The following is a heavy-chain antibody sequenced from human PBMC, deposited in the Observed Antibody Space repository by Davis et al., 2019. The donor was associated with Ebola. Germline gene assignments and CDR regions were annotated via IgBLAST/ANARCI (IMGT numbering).Heavy chain of an antibody. J-gene: IGHJ6*02. V-gene: IGHV3-30*03. D-gene: IGHD3-10*01. CDR1: GFTFSSYG. CDR2: ISYDGSNK. Sequence: GESLKISCAASGFTFSSYGMHWVRQAPGKGLEWVAVISYDGSNKYYADSVKGRFTISRDNSKNTLYLQMNSLRAEDTAVYYCARDGSGTEDYYYYGMDVWGQGTTVTVS. CDR3: ARDGSGTEDYYYYGMDV.